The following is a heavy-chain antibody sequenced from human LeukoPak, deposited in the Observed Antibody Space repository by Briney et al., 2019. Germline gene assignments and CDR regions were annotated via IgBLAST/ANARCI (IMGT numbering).Heavy chain of an antibody. Sequence: PGGSLRLSCAASGFTFSSYAMSWVRQAPGKGLEWVSAISGSGGSTYYADSVKGRFTISRDNSKNTLYLQMNSLRAEDTAVYYCAKSGKSARNDFFTTKQKQLDYWGQGTLLTVSS. D-gene: IGHD3-3*01. CDR2: ISGSGGST. CDR3: AKSGKSARNDFFTTKQKQLDY. J-gene: IGHJ4*02. V-gene: IGHV3-23*01. CDR1: GFTFSSYA.